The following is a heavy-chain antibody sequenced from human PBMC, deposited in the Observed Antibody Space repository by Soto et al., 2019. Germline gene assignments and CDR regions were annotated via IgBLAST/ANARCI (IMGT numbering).Heavy chain of an antibody. CDR3: ARGPSAAFTYYFDY. Sequence: SETLSLTCAVSGGSISSGGYSWSWIRQPPGKGLEWIGYIYHSGSTYYNPSLKSRVTISVDRSKNQFSLKLSSVTAADTAAYYCARGPSAAFTYYFDYWGQGTLVTVSS. J-gene: IGHJ4*02. CDR1: GGSISSGGYS. V-gene: IGHV4-30-2*01. D-gene: IGHD2-15*01. CDR2: IYHSGST.